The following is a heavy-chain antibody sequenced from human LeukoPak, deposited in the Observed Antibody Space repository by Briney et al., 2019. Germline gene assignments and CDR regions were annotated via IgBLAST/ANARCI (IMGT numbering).Heavy chain of an antibody. D-gene: IGHD2-2*03. CDR2: IYYSGST. CDR1: GGSISSSSYY. CDR3: ARETGYCITTNCYDAFDI. J-gene: IGHJ3*02. Sequence: SETLSLTCTVSGGSISSSSYYWGWIRQPPGKGLEWIGSIYYSGSTNYNPSLKSRVTISVDTSKNQFSLKLTSVTAADTAVYYCARETGYCITTNCYDAFDIWGQGTMVTVSS. V-gene: IGHV4-39*07.